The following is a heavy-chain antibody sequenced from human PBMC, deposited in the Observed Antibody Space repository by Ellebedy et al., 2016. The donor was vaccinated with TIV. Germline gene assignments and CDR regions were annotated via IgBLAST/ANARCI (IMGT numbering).Heavy chain of an antibody. J-gene: IGHJ4*02. V-gene: IGHV1-2*04. Sequence: ASVKVSCXASGYTFTGYYIHWVRQAPGQGLEWMGWINPNSGGTNYTQKFQGWVTMTRETSISTAYMELRRLRSDDTAVYYCVTFRDSSGWYEDNWGQGTLVTASS. D-gene: IGHD6-19*01. CDR1: GYTFTGYY. CDR2: INPNSGGT. CDR3: VTFRDSSGWYEDN.